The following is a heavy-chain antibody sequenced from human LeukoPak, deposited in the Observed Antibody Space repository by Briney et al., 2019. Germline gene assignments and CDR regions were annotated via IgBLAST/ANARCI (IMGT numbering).Heavy chain of an antibody. J-gene: IGHJ3*02. Sequence: ASVNVSCKTSGYTFTNYGISWVRQAPGLGLEWMGWISAYNGNTNYAQKVQGRVTMTTDTSTSTAYMELRSLRFDDTAVYYCARDQSVRLLQTSSTYFKHVFAIWGQGSMVTVSS. D-gene: IGHD6-13*01. V-gene: IGHV1-18*01. CDR2: ISAYNGNT. CDR1: GYTFTNYG. CDR3: ARDQSVRLLQTSSTYFKHVFAI.